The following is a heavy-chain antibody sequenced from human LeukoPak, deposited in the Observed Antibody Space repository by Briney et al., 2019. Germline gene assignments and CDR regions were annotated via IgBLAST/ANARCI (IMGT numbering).Heavy chain of an antibody. V-gene: IGHV4-59*01. CDR2: IYYSGST. Sequence: SETLSLTCTASGGSISSYYWSWIRQPAGKGLEWIGYIYYSGSTNYNPSLKSRVTISVDTSKNQFSLKLRSVTAADTAVYYCANGGYCSSTSCYPNWFDPWGQGTLVTVSS. J-gene: IGHJ5*02. CDR1: GGSISSYY. CDR3: ANGGYCSSTSCYPNWFDP. D-gene: IGHD2-2*01.